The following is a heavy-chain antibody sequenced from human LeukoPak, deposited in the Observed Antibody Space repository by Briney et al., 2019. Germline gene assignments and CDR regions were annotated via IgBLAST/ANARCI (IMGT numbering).Heavy chain of an antibody. V-gene: IGHV1-18*01. CDR2: ISTYNGNT. CDR1: GYTFSSYG. J-gene: IGHJ4*02. Sequence: ASVKVSCKASGYTFSSYGISWVRQAPGQGLEWMGWISTYNGNTNYAQKLQGRVTMTTDTSTSTAYMELRSLRSDDTAVYYCAIERLGYYGSSNYYFDYWGQGTLVTVSS. D-gene: IGHD3-10*01. CDR3: AIERLGYYGSSNYYFDY.